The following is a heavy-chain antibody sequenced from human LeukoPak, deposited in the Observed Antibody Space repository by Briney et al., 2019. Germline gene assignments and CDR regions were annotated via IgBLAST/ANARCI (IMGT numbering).Heavy chain of an antibody. CDR1: GGSISCYY. D-gene: IGHD3-9*01. V-gene: IGHV4-59*01. J-gene: IGHJ5*02. CDR3: ARGGYYDILTGPFGNWFDP. Sequence: PSETLSLTCTVSGGSISCYYWSWIRQPAGKGLDWIGYIYYSGSTNYNPSLKSRVPISVVTSQNQFSLKLTSVTAADPAVYCCARGGYYDILTGPFGNWFDPWGEGTLVTVSS. CDR2: IYYSGST.